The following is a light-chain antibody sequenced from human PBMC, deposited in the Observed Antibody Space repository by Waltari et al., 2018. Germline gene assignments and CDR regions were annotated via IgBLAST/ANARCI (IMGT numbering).Light chain of an antibody. Sequence: QSVLTQPPSASGTPGQSVTISCSGSSSNIGSNSVNWYQQLPGSAPKLLMYNEGHRPGGVPDGFSGSKSVTSASLAISGLQSEDEADYYCAAWDDSLNGWVFGGGTKLTVL. CDR1: SSNIGSNS. CDR3: AAWDDSLNGWV. J-gene: IGLJ3*02. CDR2: NEG. V-gene: IGLV1-44*01.